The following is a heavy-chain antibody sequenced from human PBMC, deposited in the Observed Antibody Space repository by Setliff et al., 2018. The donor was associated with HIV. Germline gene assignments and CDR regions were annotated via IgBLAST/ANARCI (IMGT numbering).Heavy chain of an antibody. CDR3: TRDKGYAFDI. V-gene: IGHV3-49*04. CDR1: GFSFRSYA. D-gene: IGHD5-18*01. Sequence: GGSLRLSCAASGFSFRSYAVSWVRQAPGKGLEWVGLIRSKAYGGTTEYAASVKDRFTVSRDDSKSIAYLQINSLKTEDTAVYYCTRDKGYAFDIWGQGTMVTVSS. CDR2: IRSKAYGGTT. J-gene: IGHJ3*02.